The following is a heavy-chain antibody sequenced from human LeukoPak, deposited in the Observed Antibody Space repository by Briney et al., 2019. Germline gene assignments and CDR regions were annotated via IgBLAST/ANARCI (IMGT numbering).Heavy chain of an antibody. Sequence: PGGSLRLSCAASGFTFSSYVMGWVRQAPGKGLERVSAISGSGTTTYYADAVKGRFTISRDNSRNTLYLQMHSLGAEDTAVYYCANTVVRGVASMDVWGQGTTVTVS. J-gene: IGHJ6*02. CDR1: GFTFSSYV. D-gene: IGHD3-10*01. CDR3: ANTVVRGVASMDV. V-gene: IGHV3-23*01. CDR2: ISGSGTTT.